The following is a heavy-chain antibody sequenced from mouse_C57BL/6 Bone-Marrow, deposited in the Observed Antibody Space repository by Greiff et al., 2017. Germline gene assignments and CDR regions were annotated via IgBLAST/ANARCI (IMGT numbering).Heavy chain of an antibody. D-gene: IGHD4-1*01. CDR2: IDPSDSYT. V-gene: IGHV1-59*01. J-gene: IGHJ4*01. Sequence: QVHVKQPGAELVRPGTSVKLSCKASGYTFTSYWMHWVKQRPGQGLEWIGVIDPSDSYTNYNQKFKGKATLTVDTSSSTAYMQLSSLTSEDSAVYYCARRELGEDYAMDYWGQGTSVTVSS. CDR1: GYTFTSYW. CDR3: ARRELGEDYAMDY.